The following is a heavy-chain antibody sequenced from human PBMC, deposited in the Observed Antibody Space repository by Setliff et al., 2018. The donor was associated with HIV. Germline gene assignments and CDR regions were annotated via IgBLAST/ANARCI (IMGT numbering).Heavy chain of an antibody. J-gene: IGHJ4*02. CDR2: ISNSGGST. V-gene: IGHV3-23*01. D-gene: IGHD1-26*01. CDR1: GFTFSSYA. CDR3: TRHRGSFDY. Sequence: TGGSLRLSCAASGFTFSSYAMSWVRQAPGKGLEWVSAISNSGGSTYFADSVKGRFTISRDNAKNSLYLQMNSLRTEDTAIYYCTRHRGSFDYWGLGTLVTVSS.